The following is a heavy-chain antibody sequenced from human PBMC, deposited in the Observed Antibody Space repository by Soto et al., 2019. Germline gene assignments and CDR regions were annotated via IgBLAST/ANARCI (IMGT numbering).Heavy chain of an antibody. D-gene: IGHD3-10*01. CDR2: ISGSGGST. J-gene: IGHJ2*01. CDR3: GKAVGFGVYWYFDL. Sequence: EVQLLESGGGLVQPGGSLRLSCAASGFTFSSYAMSWVRQAPGKGLEWVSAISGSGGSTYYADSVKGRFTISRDNSKHTLYLEMNSLRAEDTAVYYCGKAVGFGVYWYFDLWGRGALVTVSS. V-gene: IGHV3-23*01. CDR1: GFTFSSYA.